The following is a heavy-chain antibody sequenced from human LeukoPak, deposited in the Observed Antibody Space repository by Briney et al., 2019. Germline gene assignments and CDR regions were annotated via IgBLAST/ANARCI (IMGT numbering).Heavy chain of an antibody. V-gene: IGHV1-46*01. Sequence: ASEKVSCKASGYTFTSYYMHWVRQPPGQGLEWMGIINPSGGRTSYAQKVQGRVTMTRETAKSTVYMELSSLRSEDTAVYYCARDRPHCGGDCYLASLDYWGQGTLVTVSS. CDR1: GYTFTSYY. D-gene: IGHD2-21*02. CDR2: INPSGGRT. J-gene: IGHJ4*02. CDR3: ARDRPHCGGDCYLASLDY.